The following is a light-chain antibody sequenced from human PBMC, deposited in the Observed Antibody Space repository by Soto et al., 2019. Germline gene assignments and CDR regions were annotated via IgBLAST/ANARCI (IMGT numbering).Light chain of an antibody. CDR3: QQRSNWPPYT. J-gene: IGKJ2*01. Sequence: EIVLTQSPATLSLSPGERATLSCSSSQSGSSDLAWYQQKPGQAPMLLIHDASNRATGIPARFSGSGSGTDFTLTISRLEHEDFAVYYCQQRSNWPPYTFGQGTKLEIK. V-gene: IGKV3-11*01. CDR1: QSGSSD. CDR2: DAS.